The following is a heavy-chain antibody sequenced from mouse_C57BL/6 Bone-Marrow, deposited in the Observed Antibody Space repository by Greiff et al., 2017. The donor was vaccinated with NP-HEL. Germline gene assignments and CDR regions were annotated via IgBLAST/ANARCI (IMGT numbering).Heavy chain of an antibody. CDR1: GYTFTSYW. J-gene: IGHJ3*01. V-gene: IGHV1-72*01. Sequence: QVQLQQPGAELVKPGASVKLSCKASGYTFTSYWMHWVKQRPGRGLEWIGRIDPNSGGTKYNEKFKSKATLTVDKPSSTAYMQLSSLTSEDSAVYDGARGNDFGSSPAWFAYWGQGTLVTVSA. CDR3: ARGNDFGSSPAWFAY. D-gene: IGHD1-1*01. CDR2: IDPNSGGT.